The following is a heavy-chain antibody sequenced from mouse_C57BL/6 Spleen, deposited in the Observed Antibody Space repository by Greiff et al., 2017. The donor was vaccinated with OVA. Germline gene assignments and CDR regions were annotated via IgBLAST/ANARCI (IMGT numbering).Heavy chain of an antibody. CDR3: ASELYDGAYRGFAY. V-gene: IGHV1-52*01. Sequence: QVQLQQPGAELVRPGSSVKLSCKASGYTFTSYWMNWVKQRPIQGLEWIGNIDPSDSGTHYNQKFKGKATLTVDKSSSTSCMHLSSLTSEDSAVYYCASELYDGAYRGFAYWGQGTLLTVSA. J-gene: IGHJ3*01. D-gene: IGHD2-3*01. CDR2: IDPSDSGT. CDR1: GYTFTSYW.